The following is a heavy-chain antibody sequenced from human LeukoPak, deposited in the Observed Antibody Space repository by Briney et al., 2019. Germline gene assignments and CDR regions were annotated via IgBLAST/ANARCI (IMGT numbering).Heavy chain of an antibody. CDR1: GGTFSSYA. CDR3: ARAWGYYYDSSGYYMDY. CDR2: IIPILGIA. V-gene: IGHV1-69*04. Sequence: SVKVSCKAPGGTFSSYAISWVRQAPGQGLEWMGRIIPILGIANYAQKFQGRVTITADKSTSTAYMELSSLRSEDTAVYYCARAWGYYYDSSGYYMDYWGQGTLVTVSS. J-gene: IGHJ4*02. D-gene: IGHD3-22*01.